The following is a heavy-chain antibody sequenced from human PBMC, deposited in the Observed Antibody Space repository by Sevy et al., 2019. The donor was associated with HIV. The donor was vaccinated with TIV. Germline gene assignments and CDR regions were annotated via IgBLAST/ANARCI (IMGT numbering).Heavy chain of an antibody. D-gene: IGHD3-10*01. CDR1: GFTFSSYW. CDR2: IKQDGSEK. J-gene: IGHJ6*02. CDR3: ARDQYYYGSGSYSPSRYYYYGMDV. V-gene: IGHV3-7*01. Sequence: GGSLRLSCAASGFTFSSYWMSWVRQAPGKGLEWVANIKQDGSEKYYVDSVKGRFTISRDNAKNSLYLLMNSLRAEDTAVYYCARDQYYYGSGSYSPSRYYYYGMDVWGQGTTVPVSS.